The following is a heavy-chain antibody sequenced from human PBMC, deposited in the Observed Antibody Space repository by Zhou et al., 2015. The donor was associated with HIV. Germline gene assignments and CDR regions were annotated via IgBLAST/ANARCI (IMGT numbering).Heavy chain of an antibody. J-gene: IGHJ4*02. V-gene: IGHV1-69*01. Sequence: QAQLVQSGAEVKKPGASVKVSCKASGGTFSSYAISWVRQAPGQGLEWMGGIIPIFGTANYAQKFQGRVTITADESTSTAYMELSSLRSEDTAVYYCARRGDSSGYHTGYFDYWGQGTLVTVSS. CDR2: IIPIFGTA. D-gene: IGHD3-22*01. CDR1: GGTFSSYA. CDR3: ARRGDSSGYHTGYFDY.